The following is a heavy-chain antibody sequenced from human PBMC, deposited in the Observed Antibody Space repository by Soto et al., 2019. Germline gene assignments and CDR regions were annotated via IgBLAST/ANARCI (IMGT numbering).Heavy chain of an antibody. V-gene: IGHV3-33*01. CDR3: ARERWGDGNFDY. CDR1: GFTFSSYG. CDR2: IWYDGSNK. D-gene: IGHD2-21*02. J-gene: IGHJ4*02. Sequence: QVQLVESGGGVVQPGRSLRLSCAASGFTFSSYGMHWVRQAPGKGLEWVAVIWYDGSNKYYADSVKGRFTISRDNSKNTLYLQMNSLGAEDTAVYYCARERWGDGNFDYWGQGTLVTVSS.